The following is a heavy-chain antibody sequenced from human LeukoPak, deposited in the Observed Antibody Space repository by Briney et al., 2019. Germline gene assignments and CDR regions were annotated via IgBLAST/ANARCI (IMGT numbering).Heavy chain of an antibody. D-gene: IGHD3-22*01. Sequence: PGGSLRLSCAASGFTFSSYAMSWVRQAPGKGLEWVSAISGSGGSTYYADSVKGRFTISRDNSKNTLYLQMNSLRAEDTAVYYCAKDNYYDSSGYYYVSDIGYLDYWGQGTLVTVSS. V-gene: IGHV3-23*01. CDR3: AKDNYYDSSGYYYVSDIGYLDY. CDR1: GFTFSSYA. J-gene: IGHJ4*02. CDR2: ISGSGGST.